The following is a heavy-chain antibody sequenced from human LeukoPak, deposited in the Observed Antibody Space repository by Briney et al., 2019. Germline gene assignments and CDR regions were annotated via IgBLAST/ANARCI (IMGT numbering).Heavy chain of an antibody. J-gene: IGHJ4*02. V-gene: IGHV3-64*01. D-gene: IGHD6-6*01. CDR1: GFTFSSYA. Sequence: GGSLRLSCAASGFTFSSYAMHWVRQAPGKGLEYVSAISSNGGSTYYANSVKGRFTISRDNSKNTLYLQIGSLRAEDMAVYYCARVRSSSSPKLYYFDYWGQGTLVTVSS. CDR2: ISSNGGST. CDR3: ARVRSSSSPKLYYFDY.